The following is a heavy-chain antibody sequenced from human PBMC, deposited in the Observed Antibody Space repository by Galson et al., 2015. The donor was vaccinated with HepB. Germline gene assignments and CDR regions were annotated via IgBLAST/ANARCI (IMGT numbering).Heavy chain of an antibody. CDR1: GFTLINYG. CDR2: ISGRSSTI. Sequence: SLRLSCAASGFTLINYGMSWVRQAPGKGLEWVSYISGRSSTIYYADSVKGRFTISRDNAKNSLFLQMNSLRDDDTAVYYCARRLLYSYYYGFDVWGQGTTVTVSS. J-gene: IGHJ6*02. CDR3: ARRLLYSYYYGFDV. V-gene: IGHV3-48*02. D-gene: IGHD2-15*01.